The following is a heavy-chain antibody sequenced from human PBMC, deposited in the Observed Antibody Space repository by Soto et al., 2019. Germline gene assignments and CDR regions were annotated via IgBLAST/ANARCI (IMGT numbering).Heavy chain of an antibody. V-gene: IGHV3-30*18. CDR3: AKGSYSGTYSDFDY. D-gene: IGHD1-26*01. J-gene: IGHJ4*02. Sequence: PGGSLRLSCRVSGFTFNNSGMHWVRQAPGKGLEWVAVISYDGSNKYYADSVKGRFTISRDNSKNTLYLQMNSLRAGDTAVYYCAKGSYSGTYSDFDYWGQGTLVTVSS. CDR1: GFTFNNSG. CDR2: ISYDGSNK.